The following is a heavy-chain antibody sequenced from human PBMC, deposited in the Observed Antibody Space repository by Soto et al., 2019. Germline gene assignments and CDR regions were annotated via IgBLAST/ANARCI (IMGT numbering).Heavy chain of an antibody. CDR3: VRDDRWGIAPTQTY. CDR1: GFIISKNY. D-gene: IGHD6-13*01. J-gene: IGHJ4*02. Sequence: EVQLVESGGGLVQPGGSLRLSCAVSGFIISKNYMSWVRQAPGKGLEWVSLIYSGDNTYYADSVKGRFTISRDNSKNTLYLQMNSLRVEDPAVYYCVRDDRWGIAPTQTYWGQGTLVTVSS. CDR2: IYSGDNT. V-gene: IGHV3-66*01.